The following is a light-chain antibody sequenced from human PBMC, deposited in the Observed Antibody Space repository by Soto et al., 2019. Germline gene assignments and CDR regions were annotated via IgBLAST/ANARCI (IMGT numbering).Light chain of an antibody. J-gene: IGKJ1*01. V-gene: IGKV3-20*01. CDR2: GAS. CDR1: QSVTSSY. Sequence: EIALTQSPGTLSLSPGERATLSCRASQSVTSSYLAWYQQKPGQAPRLLIYGASSRATGIPDRFSGSGSGTDFTLAIGRLEPEDFAVYYCQQYCRSPWTFGQGTRVDMK. CDR3: QQYCRSPWT.